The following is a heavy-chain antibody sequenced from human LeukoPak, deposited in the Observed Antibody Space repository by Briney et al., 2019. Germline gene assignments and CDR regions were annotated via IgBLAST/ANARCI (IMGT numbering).Heavy chain of an antibody. CDR2: MSASDAGT. V-gene: IGHV3-23*01. Sequence: PGGSLRLSCAASGFTFSSYALTWVRQAPGKGLEWVSTMSASDAGTYYADSVKGRFTISRDNSKNTLYLQMNSLRAEDTAVYYCAKGSAVADIYFDYWGQGTLVTVSS. D-gene: IGHD6-19*01. CDR3: AKGSAVADIYFDY. J-gene: IGHJ4*02. CDR1: GFTFSSYA.